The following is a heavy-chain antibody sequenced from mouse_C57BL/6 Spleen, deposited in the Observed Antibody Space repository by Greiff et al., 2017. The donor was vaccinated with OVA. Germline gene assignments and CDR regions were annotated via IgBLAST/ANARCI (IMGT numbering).Heavy chain of an antibody. D-gene: IGHD1-1*01. CDR2: ISGGGGNT. Sequence: DVMLVESGGGLVKPGGSLKLSCAASGLTFSSYTMSWVRQTPEKRLEWVATISGGGGNTYYPDSVKGRFTISRDNAKNTLYLQMISLSPEDTALYYWARDYYGSSYWYFDVWGTGTTVTVSS. CDR1: GLTFSSYT. V-gene: IGHV5-9*01. J-gene: IGHJ1*03. CDR3: ARDYYGSSYWYFDV.